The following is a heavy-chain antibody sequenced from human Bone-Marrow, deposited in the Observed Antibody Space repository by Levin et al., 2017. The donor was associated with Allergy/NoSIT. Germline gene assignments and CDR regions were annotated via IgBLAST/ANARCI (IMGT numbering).Heavy chain of an antibody. J-gene: IGHJ6*03. CDR2: ISGGGGST. D-gene: IGHD3-9*01. CDR1: GFTFSSYA. V-gene: IGHV3-23*01. CDR3: AKGGYYDILTGRRYYYYMDV. Sequence: GGSLRLSCAASGFTFSSYAMSWVRQAPGKGLEWVSTISGGGGSTYYADSVKGRFTISRDNSKNTLYLQMNSLRAEDTAVYYCAKGGYYDILTGRRYYYYMDVWGKGTTVTVSS.